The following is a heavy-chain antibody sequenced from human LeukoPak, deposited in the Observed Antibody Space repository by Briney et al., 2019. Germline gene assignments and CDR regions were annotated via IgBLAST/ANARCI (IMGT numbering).Heavy chain of an antibody. D-gene: IGHD2-21*02. Sequence: PGGSLRLSCAASGFTFSSYWMHWVRQAPGKGLVCVSRINSDGSSTSYADSVKGRFTISRDNAKNTLYLQMNSLRAEDTAVYYCARDLAYCGGDCYSPLDYYYYYMDVWGKGTTVTVSS. CDR3: ARDLAYCGGDCYSPLDYYYYYMDV. CDR1: GFTFSSYW. V-gene: IGHV3-74*01. J-gene: IGHJ6*03. CDR2: INSDGSST.